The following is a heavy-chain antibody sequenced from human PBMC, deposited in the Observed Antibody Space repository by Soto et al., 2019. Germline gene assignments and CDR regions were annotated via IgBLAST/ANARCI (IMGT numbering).Heavy chain of an antibody. CDR2: INRSGST. V-gene: IGHV4-34*02. CDR3: ARRYCSGGRCSSTFDS. D-gene: IGHD2-15*01. Sequence: QVQLQQRGAGLLKPSETLSLTCAVYGGSFSGYYWSWIRQPPGKGLEWIGEINRSGSTNYNPSLKSRVTISVDTSKNQFSLKLSSVTAADTAVYYCARRYCSGGRCSSTFDSWGQGNLVTVSS. CDR1: GGSFSGYY. J-gene: IGHJ4*02.